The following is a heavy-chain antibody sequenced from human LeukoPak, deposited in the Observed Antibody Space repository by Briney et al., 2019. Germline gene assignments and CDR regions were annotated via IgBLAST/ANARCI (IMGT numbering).Heavy chain of an antibody. CDR3: ARDGPIDDAFDI. J-gene: IGHJ3*02. D-gene: IGHD5-24*01. CDR1: AFIFSSYG. V-gene: IGHV3-30*02. Sequence: GGSLRLSCAASAFIFSSYGMHWVRQAPGKGLEWVAYIQYDGSNKQYADSVRGRFTISRDNSKSTLSLQMNSLRAEDTAVYYCARDGPIDDAFDIWGQGTMVTVSS. CDR2: IQYDGSNK.